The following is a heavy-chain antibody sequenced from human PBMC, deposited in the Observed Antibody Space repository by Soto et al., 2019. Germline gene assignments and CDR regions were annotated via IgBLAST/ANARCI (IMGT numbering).Heavy chain of an antibody. CDR2: IYYSGST. CDR1: GGSISSGDYY. CDR3: ARDQWLMNWFDP. D-gene: IGHD2-8*01. V-gene: IGHV4-30-4*01. Sequence: LSLTCTVSGGSISSGDYYWTWIRQPPGKGLEWIGYIYYSGSTYYNPSLKSRVTISVDTSKNQFPLKLSSVTAADTAVYYCARDQWLMNWFDPWGQGTLVTASS. J-gene: IGHJ5*02.